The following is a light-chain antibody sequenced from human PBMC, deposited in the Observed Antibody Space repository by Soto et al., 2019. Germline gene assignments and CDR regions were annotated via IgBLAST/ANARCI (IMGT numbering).Light chain of an antibody. CDR2: GAS. CDR1: QSISSN. Sequence: EIVMTHSQATLSVSASERATLSFRASQSISSNVAWYQQKPGQAPRLLIYGASTRATGIPARFSGSGSGTDFTLTISSLEPEDFAVYYCQQRNSWPLTFGGGTKVDIK. V-gene: IGKV3-15*01. CDR3: QQRNSWPLT. J-gene: IGKJ4*01.